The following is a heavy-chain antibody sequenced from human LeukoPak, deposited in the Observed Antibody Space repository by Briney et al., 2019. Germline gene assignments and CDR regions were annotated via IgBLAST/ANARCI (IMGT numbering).Heavy chain of an antibody. D-gene: IGHD2-2*01. CDR1: GGSISSSSYY. Sequence: SETLSLTCTVSGGSISSSSYYWGWIRQPPGKGLEWIGSIYYSGSTNYNPSLKSRVTISVDTSKNQFSLKLSSVTAADTAVYYCARETHIVVVPAARNRFDPWGQGTLVTVSS. J-gene: IGHJ5*02. CDR3: ARETHIVVVPAARNRFDP. CDR2: IYYSGST. V-gene: IGHV4-39*07.